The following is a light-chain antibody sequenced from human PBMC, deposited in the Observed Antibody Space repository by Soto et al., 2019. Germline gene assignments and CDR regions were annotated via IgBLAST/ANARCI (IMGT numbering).Light chain of an antibody. CDR1: NIGSKS. V-gene: IGLV3-21*04. Sequence: SYELTQPPSMSVAPGKTARITCGGNNIGSKSVHRYQQKPGQAPVLVIYYDSDRPSGIPERFSSSNSGNTATLTISRVEAGDEADYYCQVWDSSSDHWVFGGGTKLTVL. CDR3: QVWDSSSDHWV. CDR2: YDS. J-gene: IGLJ3*02.